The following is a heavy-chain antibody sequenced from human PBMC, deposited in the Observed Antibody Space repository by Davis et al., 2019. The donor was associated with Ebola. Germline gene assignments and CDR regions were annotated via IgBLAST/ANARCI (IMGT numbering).Heavy chain of an antibody. J-gene: IGHJ4*02. Sequence: AASVKVSCKASGGTFSSYTISWVRQAPGQGLEWMGRINPNSGGTNYAQKFQGRVTMMRDTSISTAYMELSGLRSDDTAVYYCARLCSSSCPNDFWGQGTLVTVSS. CDR1: GGTFSSYT. D-gene: IGHD6-13*01. CDR3: ARLCSSSCPNDF. CDR2: INPNSGGT. V-gene: IGHV1-2*06.